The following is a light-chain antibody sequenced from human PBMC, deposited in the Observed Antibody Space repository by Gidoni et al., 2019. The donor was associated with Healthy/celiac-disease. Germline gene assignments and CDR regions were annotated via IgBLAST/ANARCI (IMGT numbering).Light chain of an antibody. V-gene: IGKV3-20*01. J-gene: IGKJ4*01. Sequence: DIVLTQSPGTLSLSPGERATLSCRASQSVSSSYLAWYQQKPGQAPRLLIYGASSRATGIPDRFSGSGSGTDFTLTISRLETEDFAVYYCQQYGRSPLTFGGGTKVEIK. CDR1: QSVSSSY. CDR2: GAS. CDR3: QQYGRSPLT.